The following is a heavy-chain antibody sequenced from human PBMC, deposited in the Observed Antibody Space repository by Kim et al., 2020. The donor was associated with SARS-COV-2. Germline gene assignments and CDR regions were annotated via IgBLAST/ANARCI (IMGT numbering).Heavy chain of an antibody. CDR2: IIPIFGTA. CDR3: ARGGCSSTSCYSLNWFDP. V-gene: IGHV1-69*13. Sequence: SVKVSCKASGGTFSSYAISWVRQAPGQGLEWMGGIIPIFGTANYAQKFQGRVTITADESTSTAYMELSSLRSEDTAVYYRARGGCSSTSCYSLNWFDPWGQGTLVTVSS. CDR1: GGTFSSYA. J-gene: IGHJ5*02. D-gene: IGHD2-2*01.